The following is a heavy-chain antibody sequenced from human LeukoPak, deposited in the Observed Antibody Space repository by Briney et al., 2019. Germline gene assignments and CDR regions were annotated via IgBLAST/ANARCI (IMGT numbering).Heavy chain of an antibody. J-gene: IGHJ4*02. CDR3: GRREIAVALWVY. D-gene: IGHD6-19*01. CDR1: GGSFSGYY. Sequence: SQTLSLTCAVYGGSFSGYYWSCIRQPPGKGLEGSGEINHSGSTNYNPSLKSRVTVSVDTSKNQFSLRLSSVTSADKAVYYCGRREIAVALWVYWGQGTLVTVSS. V-gene: IGHV4-34*01. CDR2: INHSGST.